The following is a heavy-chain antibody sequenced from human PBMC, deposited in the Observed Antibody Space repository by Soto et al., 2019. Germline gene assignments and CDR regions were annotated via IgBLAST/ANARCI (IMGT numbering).Heavy chain of an antibody. J-gene: IGHJ4*02. V-gene: IGHV1-69*13. CDR2: IIPIFGTA. CDR3: ARASQPAAMGFFDY. Sequence: GASVKVSCKDSGCTFRSYAISWVRQAPGQGLEWMGGIIPIFGTANYAQKFQGRVTITADESTSTAYMELSSLRSEDTAVYYCARASQPAAMGFFDYWGQGTLVTVSS. D-gene: IGHD2-2*01. CDR1: GCTFRSYA.